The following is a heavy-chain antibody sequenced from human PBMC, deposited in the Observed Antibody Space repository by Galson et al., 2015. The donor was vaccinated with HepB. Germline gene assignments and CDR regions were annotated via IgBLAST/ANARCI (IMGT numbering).Heavy chain of an antibody. CDR1: GFIFSDYY. CDR3: ARRFDTVTTFDY. CDR2: ISDDSTYI. V-gene: IGHV3-11*03. J-gene: IGHJ4*02. D-gene: IGHD4-17*01. Sequence: SLRLSCAASGFIFSDYYMSWIRQAPGKGLEYVSYISDDSTYINYGDSVKGRFTISRDNGKNSLYLQMTSLRVEDTAVYYCARRFDTVTTFDYRGQGTLVTVSS.